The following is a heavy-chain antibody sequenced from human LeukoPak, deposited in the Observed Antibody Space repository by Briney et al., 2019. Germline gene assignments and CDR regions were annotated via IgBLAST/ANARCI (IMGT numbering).Heavy chain of an antibody. Sequence: PSETLSLTCTVSGGSMSSYYWNWIRQSPGKGLEWIGYNSYSGSTNYSPSLKSRVAMSVDASKNQFSLKLTSVTAADTAVYYCARDGGGYSYGGYFDYWGQGTLVTVSS. CDR1: GGSMSSYY. J-gene: IGHJ4*02. CDR2: NSYSGST. CDR3: ARDGGGYSYGGYFDY. D-gene: IGHD5-18*01. V-gene: IGHV4-59*01.